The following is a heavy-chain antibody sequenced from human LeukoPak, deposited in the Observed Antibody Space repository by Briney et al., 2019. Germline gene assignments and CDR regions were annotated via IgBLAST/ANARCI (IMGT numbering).Heavy chain of an antibody. Sequence: PGRSLRLSCAASGFTFSSYGMHWVRQAPGKGLEWVAVIWYDGSNKYYADSVKGRFTISRDNSKNTLYLQMNSLRAEDTAVYFCAREVFEGQRQSDAFDVWGQGTMVTVSS. D-gene: IGHD6-25*01. V-gene: IGHV3-33*01. CDR3: AREVFEGQRQSDAFDV. J-gene: IGHJ3*01. CDR1: GFTFSSYG. CDR2: IWYDGSNK.